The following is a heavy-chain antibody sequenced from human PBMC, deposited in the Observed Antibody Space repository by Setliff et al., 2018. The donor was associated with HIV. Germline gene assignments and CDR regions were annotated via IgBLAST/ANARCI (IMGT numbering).Heavy chain of an antibody. Sequence: SGPTLVNPTQTLTLTCTFSGSSLSTSGVGVGWIRQPPGKALEWLALIYWDDDKRYSPSLESRLTITKDTSKNQVVLTMTNMDPVDTATYYCAHSYCSSTSCYPHYYYYMDVWGKGTTVTVSS. CDR1: GSSLSTSGVG. V-gene: IGHV2-5*02. D-gene: IGHD2-2*01. J-gene: IGHJ6*03. CDR2: IYWDDDK. CDR3: AHSYCSSTSCYPHYYYYMDV.